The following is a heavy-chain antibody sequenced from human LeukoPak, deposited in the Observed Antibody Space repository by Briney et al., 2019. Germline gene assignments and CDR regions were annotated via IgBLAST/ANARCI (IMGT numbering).Heavy chain of an antibody. V-gene: IGHV3-7*01. J-gene: IGHJ4*02. CDR2: IKQDGVEK. D-gene: IGHD1-1*01. CDR3: ASWNAVDY. Sequence: VESLRLSCAVSEFIFSNYWVTWVRQAPGKGLEWVANIKQDGVEKYYADSVKGRFTISRDTAKNSLYLQMNSLRVEDTALYYCASWNAVDYWGRGTLVTVSS. CDR1: EFIFSNYW.